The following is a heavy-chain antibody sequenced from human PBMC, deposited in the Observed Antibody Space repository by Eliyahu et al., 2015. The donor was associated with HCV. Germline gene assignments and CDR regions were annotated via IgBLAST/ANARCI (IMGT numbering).Heavy chain of an antibody. J-gene: IGHJ4*02. V-gene: IGHV3-23*01. Sequence: EVQLLESGGGLVQPGGSLRLSCAASGFTFSSYAMSWVRQAPGKGLEWGLGYWWWWWRPFYADSVKGRFTISRDNSKNTLYLQMNSLRAEDTAVYYCAKDPYGSGSYYFDYWGQGTLVTVSS. CDR1: GFTFSSYA. CDR3: AKDPYGSGSYYFDY. CDR2: WWWWWRP. D-gene: IGHD3-10*01.